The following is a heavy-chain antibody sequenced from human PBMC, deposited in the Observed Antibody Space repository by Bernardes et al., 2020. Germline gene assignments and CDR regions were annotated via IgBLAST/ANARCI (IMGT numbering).Heavy chain of an antibody. CDR1: GFSLSTSGMR. J-gene: IGHJ3*02. Sequence: SGPTLVKPTQTLTLTCTFSGFSLSTSGMRVSWIRQPPGKALEWLARIDWDDDKFYSTSLKTRLTISKDTSKNQVVLTMTNMDPVDTATYYCARTTRLRNDEHDAFDIWGQGTMVTVSS. V-gene: IGHV2-70*04. CDR2: IDWDDDK. D-gene: IGHD1-1*01. CDR3: ARTTRLRNDEHDAFDI.